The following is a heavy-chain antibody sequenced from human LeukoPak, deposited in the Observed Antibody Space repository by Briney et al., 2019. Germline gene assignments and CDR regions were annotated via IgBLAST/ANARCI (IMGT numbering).Heavy chain of an antibody. CDR2: ISWNSGSI. CDR3: AKDMNDGNYHYGMDV. Sequence: GGSLRLSCAASGFTFSSHSMNWVRQAPGKGLEWVSGISWNSGSIGYADSVKGRFAISRDNAKNSLYLQMNSLRAEDTALYYCAKDMNDGNYHYGMDVWGQGTTVTVSS. CDR1: GFTFSSHS. J-gene: IGHJ6*02. V-gene: IGHV3-9*01. D-gene: IGHD1-1*01.